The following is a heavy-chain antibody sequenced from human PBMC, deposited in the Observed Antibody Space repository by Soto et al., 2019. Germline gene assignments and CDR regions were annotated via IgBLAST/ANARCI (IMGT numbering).Heavy chain of an antibody. J-gene: IGHJ4*02. D-gene: IGHD1-1*01. CDR3: TTTFEF. V-gene: IGHV3-74*01. CDR1: GFTFTNYW. CDR2: IDADGSGT. Sequence: VQLVESGGGLVQPGGSLRLSCAASGFTFTNYWMHWVRQVPGQGLVWVSRIDADGSGTSYADSVKGRFTISRDNAKNTLSLEMNALRVDDTAIYYCTTTFEFWGQGTLVTVSS.